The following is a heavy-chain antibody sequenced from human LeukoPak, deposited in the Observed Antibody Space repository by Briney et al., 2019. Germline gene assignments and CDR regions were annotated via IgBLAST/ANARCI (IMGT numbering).Heavy chain of an antibody. V-gene: IGHV4-59*06. CDR1: GGSISSYY. CDR2: IYYSGST. Sequence: KPSETLSLTCTVSGGSISSYYWSWIRQHPGKGLEWIGYIYYSGSTYYNPSLKSRVTISVDTSKNQFSLKLSSVTAADTAVYYCARVRGPRDYYDSSGYYHLPLYFDYWGQGTLVTVSS. CDR3: ARVRGPRDYYDSSGYYHLPLYFDY. D-gene: IGHD3-22*01. J-gene: IGHJ4*02.